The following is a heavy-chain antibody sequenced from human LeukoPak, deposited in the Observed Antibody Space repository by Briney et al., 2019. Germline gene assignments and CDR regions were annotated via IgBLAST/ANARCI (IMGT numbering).Heavy chain of an antibody. V-gene: IGHV3-23*01. CDR1: GFTFSSYA. Sequence: GGSLRLSCVASGFTFSSYAMSWVRQAPGKGLEWVSAFSGGGSATYYADSVKGRFTISRDNSKNTLYLQMSSLRAEDTAVYYCAKGAGAWGQTRLLFDYWGQGTLVTVSS. D-gene: IGHD1-26*01. CDR2: FSGGGSAT. J-gene: IGHJ4*02. CDR3: AKGAGAWGQTRLLFDY.